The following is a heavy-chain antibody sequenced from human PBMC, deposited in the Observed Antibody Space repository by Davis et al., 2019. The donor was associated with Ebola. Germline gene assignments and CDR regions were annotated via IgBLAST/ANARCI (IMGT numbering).Heavy chain of an antibody. J-gene: IGHJ4*02. CDR1: GFSFSSHA. V-gene: IGHV3-23*01. CDR2: ILPSGGTT. CDR3: AKRVPYYFDN. Sequence: PGGSLRLSCAASGFSFSSHAMTWVRQAPGKGLEWVSFILPSGGTTFSADPVKGRFTISRDNSKNTLFLQMNSLRAEDTAVYYCAKRVPYYFDNWGQGTLVTVSS.